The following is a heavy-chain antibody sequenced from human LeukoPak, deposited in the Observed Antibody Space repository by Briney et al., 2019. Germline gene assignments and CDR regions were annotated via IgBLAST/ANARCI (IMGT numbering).Heavy chain of an antibody. CDR2: INSDGSST. Sequence: GGSLRLSCAASGFIFSSSWMHWVRQAPGKGPVWVSRINSDGSSTNYADFVKGRFTISRDNAKSSLYLQLNSLRPEDTAVYYCAKYTRAVEYWGQGTLVTVSS. D-gene: IGHD6-6*01. J-gene: IGHJ4*02. CDR1: GFIFSSSW. V-gene: IGHV3-74*01. CDR3: AKYTRAVEY.